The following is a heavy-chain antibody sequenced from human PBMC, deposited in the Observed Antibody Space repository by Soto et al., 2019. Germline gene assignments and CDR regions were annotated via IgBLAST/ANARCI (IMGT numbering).Heavy chain of an antibody. CDR3: AIDHDYRTPNYYYGMDV. CDR2: IKQDGSEK. V-gene: IGHV3-7*01. Sequence: GGSLRLSCAASGFTVSSYWMSWVRQAAGKGLEWVANIKQDGSEKYYLDSVKGRFTISRDNAKNSLYLQMNSLRAEDTAVYYCAIDHDYRTPNYYYGMDVWGQGTTVTVSS. D-gene: IGHD4-4*01. CDR1: GFTVSSYW. J-gene: IGHJ6*02.